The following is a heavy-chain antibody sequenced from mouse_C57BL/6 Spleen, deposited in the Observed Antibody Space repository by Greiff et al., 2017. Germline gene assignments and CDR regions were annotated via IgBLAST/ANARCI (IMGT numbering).Heavy chain of an antibody. CDR2: INPNNGGT. CDR3: AGGGNYYFDY. D-gene: IGHD2-1*01. Sequence: VQLQQSGPELVKPGASVKISCKASGYTFTDYYMNWVKQSHGKSLEWIGDINPNNGGTSYNQKFKGKATLTVDKSSSTAYMELRSLTSEDSAVYYCAGGGNYYFDYWGQGTTLTVSS. J-gene: IGHJ2*01. V-gene: IGHV1-26*01. CDR1: GYTFTDYY.